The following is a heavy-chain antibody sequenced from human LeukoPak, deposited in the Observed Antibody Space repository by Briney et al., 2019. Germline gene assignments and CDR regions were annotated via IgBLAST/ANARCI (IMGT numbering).Heavy chain of an antibody. CDR1: GFTFSSYW. Sequence: GGSLRLSCAASGFTFSSYWMSWVRQAPGKGLEWVANIKQDGSEKYYVDSVKGRFTISRDNAKNSLYLQMNSLRAEDTAVYYCATDIVVVPAALDAFDIWGQGTMVTVSS. CDR3: ATDIVVVPAALDAFDI. D-gene: IGHD2-2*01. V-gene: IGHV3-7*04. J-gene: IGHJ3*02. CDR2: IKQDGSEK.